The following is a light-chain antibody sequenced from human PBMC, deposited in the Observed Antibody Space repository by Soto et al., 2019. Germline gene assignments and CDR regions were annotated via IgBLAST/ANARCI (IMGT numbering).Light chain of an antibody. CDR1: SSDVGGYNY. CDR2: DVS. V-gene: IGLV2-14*01. CDR3: SSYPSSSTLVG. Sequence: QSAPTQPASVSGAPGQSITISCTGTSSDVGGYNYVSWYQQHTGKAPKLMIYDVSNRPSGVSNRFSGSKSGNTAALTISRLQAEDEAYYYCSSYPSSSTLVGFGGGTKLTVL. J-gene: IGLJ2*01.